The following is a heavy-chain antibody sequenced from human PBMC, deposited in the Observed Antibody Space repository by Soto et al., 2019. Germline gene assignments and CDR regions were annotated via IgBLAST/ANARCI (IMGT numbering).Heavy chain of an antibody. CDR1: GGSISSGDYY. Sequence: QVQLQESGPGLVKPSQTLSLTCTVSGGSISSGDYYWSWIRQPPGKGLEWIGYIYYSGSTYYNPSLTSRVTISVDTSKNQFSMKLSTVTAADAAVYYCAGVLGDCTNGVCNWFDPWGQGTLVTVSS. J-gene: IGHJ5*02. CDR2: IYYSGST. CDR3: AGVLGDCTNGVCNWFDP. V-gene: IGHV4-30-4*01. D-gene: IGHD2-8*01.